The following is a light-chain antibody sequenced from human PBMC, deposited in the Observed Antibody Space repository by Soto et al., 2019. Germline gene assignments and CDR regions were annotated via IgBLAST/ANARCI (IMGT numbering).Light chain of an antibody. Sequence: DIQMTQSPSSLSASVGDRVTITCQASQDIRTYLNWYQQKPGQAPKLLIYDASNLQPGVPSRFSGSTSGTEFSFTISSLQTEDIATYYCQHYDNLPTYTFGQGTKVEIK. CDR2: DAS. J-gene: IGKJ2*01. CDR3: QHYDNLPTYT. V-gene: IGKV1-33*01. CDR1: QDIRTY.